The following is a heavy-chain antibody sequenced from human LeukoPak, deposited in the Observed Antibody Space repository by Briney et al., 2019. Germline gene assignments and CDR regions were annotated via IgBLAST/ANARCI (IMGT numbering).Heavy chain of an antibody. CDR2: INHSGST. D-gene: IGHD6-6*01. CDR3: GANSYSSSAYFDI. CDR1: GGSFSGYY. V-gene: IGHV4-34*01. J-gene: IGHJ3*02. Sequence: PSETLSLTCAVYGGSFSGYYWSWTRQPPGKGLEWIGEINHSGSTNYNPSLKSRVTISVDTSKNQFSLKLSSVTAADTAVYYCGANSYSSSAYFDIWGQGTMVTVSS.